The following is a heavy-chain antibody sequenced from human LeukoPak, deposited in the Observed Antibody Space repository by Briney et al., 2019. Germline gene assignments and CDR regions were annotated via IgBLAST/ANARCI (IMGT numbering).Heavy chain of an antibody. D-gene: IGHD2-2*02. Sequence: PSETLSLTCTVSRGSISSYYWSWVRQAPGKGLEWVSATSGSGGSTYYADSVKGRFTISRDNSKNTLYLQMNSLRAEDTAVYYCAKEGCSSTSCYTPFDYWGQETLVTLSS. V-gene: IGHV3-23*01. CDR2: TSGSGGST. J-gene: IGHJ4*02. CDR1: RGSISSYY. CDR3: AKEGCSSTSCYTPFDY.